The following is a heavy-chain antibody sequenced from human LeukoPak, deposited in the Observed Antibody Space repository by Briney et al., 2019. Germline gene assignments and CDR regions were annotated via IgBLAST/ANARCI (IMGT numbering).Heavy chain of an antibody. CDR3: ARSRGSLTGYSSGWYWYFDL. CDR2: IIPIFGTA. J-gene: IGHJ2*01. Sequence: SVKVSCKASGGTFSSYAISWVRQAPGQGLEWMGGIIPIFGTANYAQKFQGRVTITADESTGTAYMELSSLRSEDTAVYYCARSRGSLTGYSSGWYWYFDLWGRGTLVTVSS. D-gene: IGHD6-19*01. V-gene: IGHV1-69*13. CDR1: GGTFSSYA.